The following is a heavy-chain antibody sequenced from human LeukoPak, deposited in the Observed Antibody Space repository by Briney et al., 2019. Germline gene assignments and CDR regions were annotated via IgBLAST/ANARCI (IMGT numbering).Heavy chain of an antibody. Sequence: PGRSLRLSCAASGFTFDDYAMHWVRQAPGKGLEWVSGISWNSGSIGYADSVKGRFTISRDNAKNSLYLQMNSLRAEDTALYHCARVRYGSGTGENWFDPWGQGTLVTVSS. CDR2: ISWNSGSI. J-gene: IGHJ5*02. D-gene: IGHD3-10*01. V-gene: IGHV3-9*01. CDR3: ARVRYGSGTGENWFDP. CDR1: GFTFDDYA.